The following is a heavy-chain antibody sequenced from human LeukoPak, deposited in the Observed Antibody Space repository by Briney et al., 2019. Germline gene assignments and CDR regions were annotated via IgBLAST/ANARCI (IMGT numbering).Heavy chain of an antibody. V-gene: IGHV3-48*04. J-gene: IGHJ4*02. CDR2: ISSSSTTI. CDR3: ARDLSGGGKRGIGTFDY. Sequence: PGGSLRLSCAASGFIFSSYSMNWVRQAPGKGLQWVSYISSSSTTIHYADSVKGRFTISRDNVKNSLYLQMNSLRAEDTAVYYCARDLSGGGKRGIGTFDYWGQGTLVTVSS. CDR1: GFIFSSYS. D-gene: IGHD4-23*01.